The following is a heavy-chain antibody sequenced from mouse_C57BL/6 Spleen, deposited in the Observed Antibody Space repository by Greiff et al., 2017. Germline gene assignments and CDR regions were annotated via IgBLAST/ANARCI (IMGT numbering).Heavy chain of an antibody. CDR3: ARGGKGYFDV. Sequence: VQLQQPGAELVRPGSSVKLSCKASGYTFTSYWMDWVKQRPGQGLEWIGNIYPSDSETHYNQKFKDKDTLTVDKSSSTAYMQLSSLTSEDSAVYYCARGGKGYFDVWGTGTTVTVSS. CDR2: IYPSDSET. V-gene: IGHV1-61*01. CDR1: GYTFTSYW. J-gene: IGHJ1*03.